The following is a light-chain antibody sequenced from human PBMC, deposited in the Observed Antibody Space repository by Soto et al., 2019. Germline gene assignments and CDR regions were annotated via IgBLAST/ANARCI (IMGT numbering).Light chain of an antibody. CDR3: QQYGSSPLT. J-gene: IGKJ4*01. CDR2: GAS. Sequence: EIVMTQSPATLSVTPGERATLSCRASQSVSSSYLAWYQQKPGQAPRLLIYGASTRVTGIPARFSGSGSGTDFTLTISSLEPEDSAVYYCQQYGSSPLTFGGGTKVDI. CDR1: QSVSSSY. V-gene: IGKV3-20*01.